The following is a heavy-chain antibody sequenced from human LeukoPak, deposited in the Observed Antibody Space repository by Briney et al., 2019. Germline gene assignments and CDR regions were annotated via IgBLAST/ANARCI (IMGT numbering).Heavy chain of an antibody. CDR1: GYSFTSYG. CDR3: AREGTTTVTKNFDY. J-gene: IGHJ4*02. CDR2: ISTYNGNT. Sequence: ASVKVSCKASGYSFTSYGINWVRQAPGQGLEWMGWISTYNGNTNYAQRLQGRVTMTTDTSTSTAYMELRSLTADDTAVYYCAREGTTTVTKNFDYWGQGTLVTVSS. D-gene: IGHD4-17*01. V-gene: IGHV1-18*01.